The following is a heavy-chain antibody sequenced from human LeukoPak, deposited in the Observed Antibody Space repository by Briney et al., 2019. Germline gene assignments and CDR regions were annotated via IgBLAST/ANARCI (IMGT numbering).Heavy chain of an antibody. Sequence: GASVKVSCKASGYTFTAYYMHWLRQAPGQGLERMGWINPNSGGTNYAQKFQGRVTMTRDTSISTAYMELYRLKFDDTAVYYCARAFEVTAVTTLGYWGQGNLVTVSS. D-gene: IGHD4-17*01. V-gene: IGHV1-2*02. CDR1: GYTFTAYY. CDR2: INPNSGGT. CDR3: ARAFEVTAVTTLGY. J-gene: IGHJ4*02.